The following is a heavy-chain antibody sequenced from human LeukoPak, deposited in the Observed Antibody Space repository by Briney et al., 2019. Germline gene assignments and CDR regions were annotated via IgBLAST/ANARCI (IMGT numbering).Heavy chain of an antibody. D-gene: IGHD3-16*01. CDR2: IYSGGST. J-gene: IGHJ4*02. CDR3: ARDGASHEQFDY. Sequence: QPGGSLSFSGAAPGLTAVSNSWGWVGQAPGKGLEWVSVIYSGGSTYYADSVKGRFTISRDNAKNTLYLQMNSLRAEDTAVYYCARDGASHEQFDYWGQGTLATVSS. V-gene: IGHV3-53*01. CDR1: GLTAVSNS.